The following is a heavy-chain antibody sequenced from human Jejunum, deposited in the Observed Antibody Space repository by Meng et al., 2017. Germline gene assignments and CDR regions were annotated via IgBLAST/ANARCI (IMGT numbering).Heavy chain of an antibody. CDR1: GYTLTTKW. J-gene: IGHJ6*02. D-gene: IGHD3-22*01. V-gene: IGHV5-51*01. CDR3: ARASYGYDSSGRGSYYGMDV. Sequence: GESLKISCKGSGYTLTTKWIGWVRQMPGKGLEWMGIIYPGDSDTRYSPSFQGQVTISADKSISTAYLQWSSLKASDAAMYYCARASYGYDSSGRGSYYGMDVWGQGTTVTVSS. CDR2: IYPGDSDT.